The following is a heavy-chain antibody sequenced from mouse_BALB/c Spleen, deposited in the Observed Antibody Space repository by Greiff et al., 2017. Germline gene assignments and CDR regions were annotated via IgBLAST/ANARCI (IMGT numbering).Heavy chain of an antibody. CDR1: GYSITSDYA. J-gene: IGHJ3*01. CDR3: GYYRYEAWFAY. V-gene: IGHV3-2*02. CDR2: ISYSGST. D-gene: IGHD2-14*01. Sequence: EVQLVESGPGLVKPSQSLSLTCTVTGYSITSDYAWNWIRQFPGNKLEWMGYISYSGSTSYNPSLKSRISITRDTSKNQFFLQLNSVTTEDTATYYCGYYRYEAWFAYWGQGTLVTVSA.